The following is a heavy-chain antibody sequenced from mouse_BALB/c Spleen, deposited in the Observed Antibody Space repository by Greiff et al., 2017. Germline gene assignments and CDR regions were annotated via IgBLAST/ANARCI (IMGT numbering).Heavy chain of an antibody. J-gene: IGHJ3*01. CDR3: AGNNYGPFAY. CDR2: IWAGGST. V-gene: IGHV2-9*02. Sequence: VHLVESGPGLVAPSQSLSITCTVSGFSLTSYGVHWVRQPPGKGLEWLGVIWAGGSTNYNSALMSRLSISKDNSKSQVFLKMNSLQTDDTAMYYCAGNNYGPFAYWGQGTLVTVSA. D-gene: IGHD1-1*02. CDR1: GFSLTSYG.